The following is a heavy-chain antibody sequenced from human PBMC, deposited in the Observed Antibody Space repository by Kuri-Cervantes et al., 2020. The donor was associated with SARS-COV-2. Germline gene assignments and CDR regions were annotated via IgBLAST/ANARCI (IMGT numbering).Heavy chain of an antibody. Sequence: SETLSLTFAVYGGSFSGYYWSWIRQPPGKGLEWIGEINHSGSTNYNPSLKSRVTISVDTSKNQFSLKLSSVTAADTAVYYCASIVVVPAASGYYYYYGMDVWGQGTTVTVSS. D-gene: IGHD2-2*01. CDR2: INHSGST. CDR1: GGSFSGYY. J-gene: IGHJ6*02. CDR3: ASIVVVPAASGYYYYYGMDV. V-gene: IGHV4-34*01.